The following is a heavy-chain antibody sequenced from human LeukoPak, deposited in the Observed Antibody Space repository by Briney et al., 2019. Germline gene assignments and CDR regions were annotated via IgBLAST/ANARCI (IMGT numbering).Heavy chain of an antibody. CDR2: ISSSSSYI. J-gene: IGHJ4*02. Sequence: GGSLRLSCAASGFTFSSYSMNWVRQAPGKGLEWVSSISSSSSYIYYADSVKGRFTISRDNAKNSLYLQMNSLRAEDTAVYYCAKIERITMVRGAPYFDYWGQGTLVTVSS. CDR3: AKIERITMVRGAPYFDY. CDR1: GFTFSSYS. D-gene: IGHD3-10*01. V-gene: IGHV3-21*01.